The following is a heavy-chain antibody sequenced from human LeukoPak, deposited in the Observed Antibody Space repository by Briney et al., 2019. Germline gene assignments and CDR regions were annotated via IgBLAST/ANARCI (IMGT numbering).Heavy chain of an antibody. D-gene: IGHD5-12*01. CDR3: ARVPTRRGWFDP. CDR2: INPNSDGT. CDR1: GGTFSSYA. V-gene: IGHV1-2*02. J-gene: IGHJ5*02. Sequence: ASVKVSCKASGGTFSSYAISWVRQAPGQGLEWMGWINPNSDGTNYAQKFQGRVTMTRDTSISTAYMDLSSLRPDDTAVYYCARVPTRRGWFDPWGQGTLVTVSS.